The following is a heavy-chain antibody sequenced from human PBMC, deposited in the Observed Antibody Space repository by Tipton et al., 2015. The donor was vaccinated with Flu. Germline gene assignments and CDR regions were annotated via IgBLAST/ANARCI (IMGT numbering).Heavy chain of an antibody. CDR2: IYSSGST. CDR3: ARLSYYDVDLRNFYFDY. V-gene: IGHV4-4*07. Sequence: TLSLTCSVSGGSISSYYWSWIRQPAGKGLEWIGRIYSSGSTNYNPSLKSRVAMSVDTSKNQFSLNLSSMTAADTAVYYCARLSYYDVDLRNFYFDYWGLGALVTVSS. D-gene: IGHD3-10*02. J-gene: IGHJ4*02. CDR1: GGSISSYY.